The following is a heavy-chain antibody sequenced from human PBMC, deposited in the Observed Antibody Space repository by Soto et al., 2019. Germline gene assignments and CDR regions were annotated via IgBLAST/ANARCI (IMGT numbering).Heavy chain of an antibody. D-gene: IGHD5-18*01. J-gene: IGHJ4*02. V-gene: IGHV1-2*02. CDR3: ASGPVGGSYGSPALDY. CDR2: INPNSGGT. CDR1: GYTFTGYY. Sequence: ASVKVSCKASGYTFTGYYMHWVRQAPGQGLEWMGWINPNSGGTNYAQKFQGRVTMTRDTSISTAYMELSRMRSDDTAVYYCASGPVGGSYGSPALDYWGPGTLVTVSS.